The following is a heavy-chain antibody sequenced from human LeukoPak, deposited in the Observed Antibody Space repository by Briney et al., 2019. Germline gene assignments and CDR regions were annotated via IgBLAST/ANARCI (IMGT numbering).Heavy chain of an antibody. CDR3: AKGVVDVDCRRSVCHYNWFDP. CDR2: ISGRGDIT. CDR1: GFTFSSYD. Sequence: PGGSLRLSCAASGFTFSSYDMSWVRQAPGKGLEWVSVISGRGDITHYADSVKGRSTISKDDSKHTVYLQMNSLRVEDTAVYHCAKGVVDVDCRRSVCHYNWFDPWGQGTLVTVSS. D-gene: IGHD2-2*01. V-gene: IGHV3-23*01. J-gene: IGHJ5*02.